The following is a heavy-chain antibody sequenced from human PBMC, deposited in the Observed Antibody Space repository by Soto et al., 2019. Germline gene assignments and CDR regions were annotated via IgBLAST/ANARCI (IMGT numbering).Heavy chain of an antibody. Sequence: GGSLRLSCAASGFTFTNYVMSWVRQAPGKGLEWVSAISVSGDSPYYADSVRGRFTISRDKNTLYLQMNSLRAEDTAVYYCAKVPEIRYLYVSGTFGIGAFFDNWGQGALVTVSS. J-gene: IGHJ4*02. CDR1: GFTFTNYV. D-gene: IGHD3-10*01. CDR3: AKVPEIRYLYVSGTFGIGAFFDN. V-gene: IGHV3-23*01. CDR2: ISVSGDSP.